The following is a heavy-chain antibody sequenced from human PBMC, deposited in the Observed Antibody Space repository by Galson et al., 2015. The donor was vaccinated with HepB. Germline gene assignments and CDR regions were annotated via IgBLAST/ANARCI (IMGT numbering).Heavy chain of an antibody. D-gene: IGHD3-3*01. CDR1: GFTFSDYY. V-gene: IGHV3-11*05. Sequence: SLRLSCATSGFTFSDYYMSWIRQAPGKGLEWVSYIASSSTYTNYADSVKGRFTISRDNAKNSLYLQMNSLRAEDTAVYYCARDMRDWGVFGVAISGAGNNYGMDVWGQGTTVTVSS. J-gene: IGHJ6*02. CDR2: IASSSTYT. CDR3: ARDMRDWGVFGVAISGAGNNYGMDV.